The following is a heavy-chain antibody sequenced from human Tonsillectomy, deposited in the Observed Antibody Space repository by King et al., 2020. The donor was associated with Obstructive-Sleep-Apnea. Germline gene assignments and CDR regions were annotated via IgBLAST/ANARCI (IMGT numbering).Heavy chain of an antibody. V-gene: IGHV4-39*07. D-gene: IGHD6-19*01. CDR3: SSRYSSGWYPIDY. J-gene: IGHJ4*02. CDR1: GGSISSRSYY. Sequence: QMQLQESGPGLVKPSETLSLTCTVSGGSISSRSYYWGWIRQPPGKGLEWIGSIYYSGSTYYNPSLKSRVTISVDTSKNQFSRKLSSVTAADTAVYYCSSRYSSGWYPIDYWGQGTLVTVSS. CDR2: IYYSGST.